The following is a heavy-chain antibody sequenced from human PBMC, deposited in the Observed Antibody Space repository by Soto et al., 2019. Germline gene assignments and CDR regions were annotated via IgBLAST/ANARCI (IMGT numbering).Heavy chain of an antibody. CDR3: ARDSYPMWVGGSYVFDY. V-gene: IGHV6-1*01. Sequence: SQTLSLTCAISGDSVSSNSAAWNWIRQSPSRGLEWLGRTYYRSKWYNDYAVSVKSRITINPDTSKNQFSLQLNSVTPEDTAVYYCARDSYPMWVGGSYVFDYWGQGTLVTVPQ. J-gene: IGHJ4*02. CDR2: TYYRSKWYN. D-gene: IGHD1-26*01. CDR1: GDSVSSNSAA.